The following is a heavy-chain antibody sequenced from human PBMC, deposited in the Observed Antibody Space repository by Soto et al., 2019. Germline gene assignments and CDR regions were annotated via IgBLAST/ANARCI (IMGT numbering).Heavy chain of an antibody. CDR3: PKAYFVWSIEQPYYFDY. D-gene: IGHD3-16*01. CDR2: LGGSGGRS. CDR1: GFTFSNYA. V-gene: IGHV3-23*01. J-gene: IGHJ4*02. Sequence: EVQPLDSGGGLVQPGGSLRLSCAASGFTFSNYAMTWVRQGPGKGLEWVSGLGGSGGRSYYADSVKGRFTISRDNSKSALYVQINSLRADDTAVYYCPKAYFVWSIEQPYYFDYWGQGTLVTVSS.